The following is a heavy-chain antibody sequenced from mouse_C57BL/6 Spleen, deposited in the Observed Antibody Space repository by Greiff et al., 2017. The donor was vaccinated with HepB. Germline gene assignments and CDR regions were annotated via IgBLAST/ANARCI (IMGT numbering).Heavy chain of an antibody. CDR2: IRNKANGYTT. J-gene: IGHJ1*03. D-gene: IGHD2-1*01. CDR1: GFTFTDYY. V-gene: IGHV7-3*01. Sequence: EVQLVESGGGLVQPGGSLSLSCAASGFTFTDYYMSWVRQPPGKALEWLGFIRNKANGYTTEYSASVQGRFTISRDNSQSILYLQMNALRAEDSAPYYCARSYGNLWYFDVWGTGTTVTVSS. CDR3: ARSYGNLWYFDV.